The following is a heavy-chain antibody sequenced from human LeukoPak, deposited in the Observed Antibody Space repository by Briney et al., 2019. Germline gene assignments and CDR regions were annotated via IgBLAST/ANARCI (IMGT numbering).Heavy chain of an antibody. CDR2: INLSGGT. J-gene: IGHJ4*02. CDR3: ARGLYCSGGSCYSGFAY. D-gene: IGHD2-15*01. CDR1: GGSFSGYY. Sequence: SETLSLTCAVYGGSFSGYYWSGIRQPPGRGVECIGEINLSGGTNYNPSLKSRVTISVDTSKNQFSLKLSSVTAADTAVYYCARGLYCSGGSCYSGFAYWGQGTLVTVSS. V-gene: IGHV4-34*01.